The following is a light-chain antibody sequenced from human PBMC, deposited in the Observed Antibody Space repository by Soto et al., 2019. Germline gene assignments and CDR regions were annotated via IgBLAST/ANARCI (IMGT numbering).Light chain of an antibody. Sequence: DIQMTQSPSTLSASVGDRVTITCRARQTVSSWLAWYQQKPGKAPKLLMYKASNLESGVPSRFSGSGSGTEFSLTISSLQPDDFATYYCQQYKSYPLTFGGGTKVEI. CDR2: KAS. CDR1: QTVSSW. CDR3: QQYKSYPLT. V-gene: IGKV1-5*03. J-gene: IGKJ4*01.